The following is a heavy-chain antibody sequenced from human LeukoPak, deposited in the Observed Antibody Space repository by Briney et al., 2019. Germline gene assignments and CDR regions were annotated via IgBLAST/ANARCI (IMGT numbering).Heavy chain of an antibody. CDR3: ARQVHGAAGRFDT. CDR2: VYNSGST. Sequence: PSETLSLTCTVSGGSISTYYWSWIRQPPGKGLEYIGYVYNSGSTNYNPSLESRLTISVATPQNQFSLKLTSVTAADTAVYYCARQVHGAAGRFDTWGQGTLVTVAS. V-gene: IGHV4-59*08. CDR1: GGSISTYY. J-gene: IGHJ5*02. D-gene: IGHD6-13*01.